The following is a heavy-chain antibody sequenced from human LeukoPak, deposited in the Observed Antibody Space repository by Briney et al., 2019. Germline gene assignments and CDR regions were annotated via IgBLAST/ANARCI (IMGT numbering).Heavy chain of an antibody. V-gene: IGHV1-18*01. Sequence: ASVKVSCKASGYTFTSYGISWVRQAPGQGLEWMGWISAYNGNTNYAQKLQGRVTMTTDTSTSTAYMELSSLRSEDTAVYYCAREDAYGDSHAFDIWGQGTMVTVSS. J-gene: IGHJ3*02. CDR2: ISAYNGNT. D-gene: IGHD4-17*01. CDR1: GYTFTSYG. CDR3: AREDAYGDSHAFDI.